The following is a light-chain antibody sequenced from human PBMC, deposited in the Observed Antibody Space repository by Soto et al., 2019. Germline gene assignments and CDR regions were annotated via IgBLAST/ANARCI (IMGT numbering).Light chain of an antibody. CDR3: QQCGSTSWT. CDR1: QSVSTNY. Sequence: IGLTQSPGTLSLSPGERATLYCRASQSVSTNYLAGYQQKPGQAPRLLIYDASSRATGIPDRFSGSGSGTDFTLTISRLEPEDFAVYYCQQCGSTSWTFGQGTKV. V-gene: IGKV3-20*01. J-gene: IGKJ1*01. CDR2: DAS.